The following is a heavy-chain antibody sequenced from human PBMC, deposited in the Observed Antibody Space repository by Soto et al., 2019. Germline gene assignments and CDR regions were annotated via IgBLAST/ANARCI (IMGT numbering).Heavy chain of an antibody. V-gene: IGHV1-69*08. CDR1: GGTFSSYT. CDR2: IIPILGIA. D-gene: IGHD4-17*01. J-gene: IGHJ3*02. Sequence: QVQLVQSGADVKKPGSSVKVSCKASGGTFSSYTISWVRQAPGQGLEWMGRIIPILGIANYAQKFQGRVTSTAEKSTSTAYMGLSSLRSEDTAVYYCARDTDYGEYGIAFDIWGQGTMVTVSS. CDR3: ARDTDYGEYGIAFDI.